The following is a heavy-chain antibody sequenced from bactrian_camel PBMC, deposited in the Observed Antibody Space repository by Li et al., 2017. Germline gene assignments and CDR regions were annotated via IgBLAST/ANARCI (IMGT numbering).Heavy chain of an antibody. CDR3: AVSRGSLFGLCPLRVVDYAH. CDR1: GFTFSSSA. J-gene: IGHJ4*01. D-gene: IGHD1*01. CDR2: IGSGGTST. V-gene: IGHV3S40*01. Sequence: DVQLVESGGDLVQPGGSLRPSCAASGFTFSSSAMSWVRRAPGKGLEWVSTIGSGGTSTYYADSVKGRFTISQDKNTMYLEMNSLKVEDTAMYYCAVSRGSLFGLCPLRVVDYAHWGQGTQVTVS.